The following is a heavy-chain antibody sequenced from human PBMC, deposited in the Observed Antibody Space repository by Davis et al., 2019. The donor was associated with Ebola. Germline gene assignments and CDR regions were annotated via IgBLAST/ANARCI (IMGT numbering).Heavy chain of an antibody. V-gene: IGHV4-59*01. D-gene: IGHD1-26*01. CDR3: ARDLWELFYGMDV. CDR1: GGSISSYY. J-gene: IGHJ6*04. CDR2: IYYSGST. Sequence: SETLSLTCTVSGGSISSYYWSWIRQPPGKGLEWIGYIYYSGSTNYNPSLKSRVTISVDTSKNQFSLKLSSVTAADTAVHYCARDLWELFYGMDVWGKGTTVTVSS.